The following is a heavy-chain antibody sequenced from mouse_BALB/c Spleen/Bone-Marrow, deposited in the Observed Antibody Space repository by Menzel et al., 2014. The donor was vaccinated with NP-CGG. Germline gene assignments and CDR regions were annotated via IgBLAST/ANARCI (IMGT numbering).Heavy chain of an antibody. V-gene: IGHV1-87*01. CDR3: ARFITTVVAKYFDV. D-gene: IGHD1-1*01. CDR1: GYTFTSYW. Sequence: VRLQQSGAELARPGASVKLSCKASGYTFTSYWMQWVKQRPGQGLEWIGAIYPGDGDTRYTQKFKGKATLTADKSSSTAYVQLSSLASEDSAVYYCARFITTVVAKYFDVWGAGTTVTVSS. J-gene: IGHJ1*01. CDR2: IYPGDGDT.